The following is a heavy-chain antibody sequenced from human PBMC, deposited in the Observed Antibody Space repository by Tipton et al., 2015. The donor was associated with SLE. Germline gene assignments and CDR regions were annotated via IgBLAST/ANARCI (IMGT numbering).Heavy chain of an antibody. CDR3: ARGAYGGNSALDY. D-gene: IGHD4-23*01. Sequence: QVQLVQSGVEVKKPGASVRVSCKASGYTFDNYAISWVRQAPGQGLEWMGWISTYNGDTVYARKLQGRVTLTTDTSTRTAYMELRGLRSDDTAVYYCARGAYGGNSALDYWGQGTLVTVSS. V-gene: IGHV1-18*01. J-gene: IGHJ4*02. CDR2: ISTYNGDT. CDR1: GYTFDNYA.